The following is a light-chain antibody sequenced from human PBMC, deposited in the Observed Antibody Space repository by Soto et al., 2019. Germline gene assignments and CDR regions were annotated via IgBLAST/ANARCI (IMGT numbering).Light chain of an antibody. J-gene: IGKJ2*01. V-gene: IGKV3-15*01. CDR2: GAS. CDR3: QQYTKWPLT. CDR1: QSVSSK. Sequence: ETVMTHSPANLSVSPGERATLSCRASQSVSSKLVWYQQKPGKAPRLLIYGASTRATGVPARFSGCGYGTEFTLTISSLQSADFAVYFCQQYTKWPLTFGQGTKLEIK.